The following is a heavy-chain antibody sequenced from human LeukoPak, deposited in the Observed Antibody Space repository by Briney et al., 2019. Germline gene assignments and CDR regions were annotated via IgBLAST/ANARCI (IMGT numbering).Heavy chain of an antibody. Sequence: PGGSLRLSCAASGFTFSSYAMSWVRQAPGKGLEWVSAISGSGGSTYYADSVKGRFTISRDNSKNTLYLQMNSLRAEDTAVYYCAKWTYYYDSSGYYGELKPLREFDYWGQGTLVTVSS. CDR3: AKWTYYYDSSGYYGELKPLREFDY. CDR1: GFTFSSYA. CDR2: ISGSGGST. V-gene: IGHV3-23*01. D-gene: IGHD3-22*01. J-gene: IGHJ4*02.